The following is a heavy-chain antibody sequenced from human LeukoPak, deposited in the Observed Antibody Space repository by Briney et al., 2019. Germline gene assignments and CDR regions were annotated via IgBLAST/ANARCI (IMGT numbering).Heavy chain of an antibody. CDR3: ARDPSNSSGWYIYFDY. V-gene: IGHV1-18*01. Sequence: ASVKVSCKTSGYAFQRYGITWVRQAPGQGLEWMGWISTYNGDTNYAQKFKGRVTMTTDTSTSTVYMELRSLRSDDTAVYYCARDPSNSSGWYIYFDYWGQGTLVTVSS. CDR2: ISTYNGDT. J-gene: IGHJ4*02. CDR1: GYAFQRYG. D-gene: IGHD6-19*01.